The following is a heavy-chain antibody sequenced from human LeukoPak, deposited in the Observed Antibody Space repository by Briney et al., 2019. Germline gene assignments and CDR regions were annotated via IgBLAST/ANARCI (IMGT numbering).Heavy chain of an antibody. CDR3: AIIAWELVDY. CDR2: IIPIFGTA. J-gene: IGHJ4*02. V-gene: IGHV1-69*05. D-gene: IGHD1-26*01. Sequence: ASVKVSCKASGGTFSSYAISWVRQAPGQGLEWMGGIIPIFGTANYAQKFQGRVTITTDESTSTAYMELSSLRSEDTAVYYCAIIAWELVDYWGQGTLVTVSS. CDR1: GGTFSSYA.